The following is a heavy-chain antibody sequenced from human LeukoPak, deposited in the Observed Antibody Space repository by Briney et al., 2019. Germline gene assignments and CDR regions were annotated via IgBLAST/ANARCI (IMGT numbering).Heavy chain of an antibody. J-gene: IGHJ3*02. CDR1: GFTFSSYG. V-gene: IGHV3-30*18. CDR3: ANRWAPGIAAAGTYDAFDI. Sequence: PGGSLRLSCAASGFTFSSYGMHWVRQAPGKGLEWVAVISYDGSNKYYADSVKGRFTISRDNSKNTLYLQMNSLRAEDTAVYYCANRWAPGIAAAGTYDAFDIWGQGTMVTVSS. D-gene: IGHD6-13*01. CDR2: ISYDGSNK.